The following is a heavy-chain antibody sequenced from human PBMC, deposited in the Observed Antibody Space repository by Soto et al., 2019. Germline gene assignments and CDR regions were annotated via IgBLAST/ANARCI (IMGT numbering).Heavy chain of an antibody. D-gene: IGHD2-2*01. CDR2: IYYSGST. V-gene: IGHV4-59*07. Sequence: PSDTLSVTCTVSGGSISSYYWSWIRQPPGKGLEWIGYIYYSGSTNYNPSLKSRVTISVDTSKNQFSLKLSSVTAADTAVYYCARGGRGRTILARFDYWGQGTLVTVSP. CDR1: GGSISSYY. CDR3: ARGGRGRTILARFDY. J-gene: IGHJ4*02.